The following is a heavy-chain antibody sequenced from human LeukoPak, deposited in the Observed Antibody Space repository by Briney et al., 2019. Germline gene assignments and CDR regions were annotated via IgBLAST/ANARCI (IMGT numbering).Heavy chain of an antibody. CDR1: GGSISGYY. D-gene: IGHD7-27*01. CDR2: IFTSGTT. Sequence: SETLSLTCTVSGGSISGYYWSWIRQPPGKGLEWIGYIFTSGTTDYDPSLRGRLTMSVDTSKNQFSLNLSSVTAADTAVYYCARHGGWGNNWFDPWGQGTLVTVSS. CDR3: ARHGGWGNNWFDP. V-gene: IGHV4-4*09. J-gene: IGHJ5*02.